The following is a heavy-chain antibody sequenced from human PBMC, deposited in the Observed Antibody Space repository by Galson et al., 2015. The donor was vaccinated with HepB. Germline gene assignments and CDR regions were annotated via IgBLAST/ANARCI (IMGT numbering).Heavy chain of an antibody. V-gene: IGHV3-33*01. J-gene: IGHJ5*02. D-gene: IGHD6-6*01. Sequence: SLRLSCAASGFAFSSYGMHWVRQAPGKGLEWVAVIWYDGSNIQYADSIKGRFTISRDNSKNTLYLQMNRLRADDTAVYYCARDLIAARPGWFDPWGQGALVTVSS. CDR1: GFAFSSYG. CDR2: IWYDGSNI. CDR3: ARDLIAARPGWFDP.